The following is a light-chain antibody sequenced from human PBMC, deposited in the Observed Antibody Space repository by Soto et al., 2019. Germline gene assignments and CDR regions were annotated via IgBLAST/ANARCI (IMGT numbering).Light chain of an antibody. J-gene: IGKJ1*01. CDR3: QQSYSSPPT. CDR2: AAY. CDR1: QSISNH. Sequence: DIAMTQSPSSLSASVEDRVIITCRASQSISNHLNWYQQKPGKAPKLLIFAAYSLQSGVPSRFSGSRSGPDFTLTIRSLQPEEFATYYCQQSYSSPPTVGQGTKVEIK. V-gene: IGKV1-39*01.